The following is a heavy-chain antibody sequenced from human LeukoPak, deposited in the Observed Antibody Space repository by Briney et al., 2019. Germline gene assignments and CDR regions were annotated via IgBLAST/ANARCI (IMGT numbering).Heavy chain of an antibody. D-gene: IGHD6-13*01. J-gene: IGHJ5*02. CDR1: GYTFTSYG. CDR2: ISAYNGNT. Sequence: GASVKVSCKASGYTFTSYGISWVRQAPGQGLEWMGWISAYNGNTNYAQKLQGRVTMTTDTSTSTAHMELSSLRSEDTAVYYCARGVRHSSWYHSWVPGWFDPWGQGTLVTVSS. V-gene: IGHV1-18*01. CDR3: ARGVRHSSWYHSWVPGWFDP.